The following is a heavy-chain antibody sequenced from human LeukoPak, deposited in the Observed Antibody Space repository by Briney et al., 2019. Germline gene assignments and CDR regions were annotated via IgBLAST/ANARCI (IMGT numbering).Heavy chain of an antibody. D-gene: IGHD3-9*01. Sequence: SQTLSLTXTVSGGSISSGSYYWSWIRQPAGKGLEWIGRIYTSGSTNYNPSLKSRVTISVDTSKNQFSLKLSSVTAADTAVYYCASSYYDILTGSNEDAFDIWGQGTMVTVSS. CDR1: GGSISSGSYY. J-gene: IGHJ3*02. CDR2: IYTSGST. V-gene: IGHV4-61*02. CDR3: ASSYYDILTGSNEDAFDI.